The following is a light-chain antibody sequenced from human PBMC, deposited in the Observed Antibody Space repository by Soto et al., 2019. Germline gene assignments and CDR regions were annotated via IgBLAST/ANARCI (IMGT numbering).Light chain of an antibody. CDR3: QQYNHWPPIT. Sequence: EIVMTQSPATLSVSPGERATLSCRASQSVSGNLAWYQQQPGQAPRLLIYGASTRATGIPARFSGSGSGTEFTLTISSLQSEDFAVYSCQQYNHWPPITFGQGTKLEIK. J-gene: IGKJ2*01. V-gene: IGKV3-15*01. CDR1: QSVSGN. CDR2: GAS.